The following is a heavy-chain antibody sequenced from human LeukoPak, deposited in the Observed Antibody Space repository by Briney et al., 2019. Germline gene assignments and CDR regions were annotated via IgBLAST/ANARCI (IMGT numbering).Heavy chain of an antibody. J-gene: IGHJ4*02. V-gene: IGHV3-23*01. Sequence: GGSLRLSCAASGFSFSDYAMNWVRQAPGKGLEWVSAISGGSGNRYYADSVKGRLTISRDNSKNTLYLQMNSLRAEDTAVYYCANRKDYGNYHFEYWGQGTLVTVSS. D-gene: IGHD4-17*01. CDR3: ANRKDYGNYHFEY. CDR2: ISGGSGNR. CDR1: GFSFSDYA.